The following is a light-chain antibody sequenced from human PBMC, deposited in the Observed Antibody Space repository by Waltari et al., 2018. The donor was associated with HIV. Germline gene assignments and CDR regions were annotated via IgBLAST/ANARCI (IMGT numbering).Light chain of an antibody. J-gene: IGKJ4*01. CDR3: QQYDVWPLT. CDR2: GAS. V-gene: IGKV3-15*01. CDR1: QTVGLN. Sequence: ILLTQSPSTLSVPPGVRGTLSCRASQTVGLNLAWYQQRPGQPPKLLVYGASIRASGVSARFSGSGSGTEFTLTITSVRSEDFAMYFCQQYDVWPLTFGGGTNVDLK.